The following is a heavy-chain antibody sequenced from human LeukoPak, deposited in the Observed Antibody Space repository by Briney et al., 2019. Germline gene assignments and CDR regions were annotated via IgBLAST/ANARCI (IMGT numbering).Heavy chain of an antibody. V-gene: IGHV1-8*01. J-gene: IGHJ5*02. CDR2: MNPNSGNT. Sequence: ASVKVSCKASGYTFTSYDINWVRQATGQGLEWMGWMNPNSGNTGYAQKFQGRVTMTRNTSISTAYMEQSSLRSEDTAVYYCARELVVVPAARPVGFDPWGQGTLVTVSS. CDR3: ARELVVVPAARPVGFDP. D-gene: IGHD2-2*01. CDR1: GYTFTSYD.